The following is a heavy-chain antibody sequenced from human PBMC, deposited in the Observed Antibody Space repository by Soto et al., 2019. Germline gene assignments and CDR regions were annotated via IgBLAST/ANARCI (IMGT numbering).Heavy chain of an antibody. CDR1: GFSVSSDY. CDR3: ARYGTRGDW. Sequence: PGGSLRLSCAASGFSVSSDYMSWVRQAPGKGLEWVSLIYSGGDTYYADSVKGRFTISRDNAKDSLYLHLNSLRVGDTAVYYCARYGTRGDWWGLGTQVTVSS. J-gene: IGHJ5*01. CDR2: IYSGGDT. D-gene: IGHD3-10*01. V-gene: IGHV3-53*01.